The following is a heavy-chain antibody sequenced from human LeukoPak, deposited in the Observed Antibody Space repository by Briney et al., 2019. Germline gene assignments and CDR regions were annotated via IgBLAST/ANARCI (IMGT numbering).Heavy chain of an antibody. CDR1: GFSVSVNY. CDR3: ARPHSSTNHYGLDV. V-gene: IGHV3-66*04. Sequence: GGSLRLSCAVFGFSVSVNYMTWVRQAPGKGLEWVSFIYDTGSTYYADSVKGRFTISRDNSKNTVYLQMNSLRAEDTAVYYCARPHSSTNHYGLDVWGQGITVTVSS. CDR2: IYDTGST. D-gene: IGHD2-2*01. J-gene: IGHJ6*02.